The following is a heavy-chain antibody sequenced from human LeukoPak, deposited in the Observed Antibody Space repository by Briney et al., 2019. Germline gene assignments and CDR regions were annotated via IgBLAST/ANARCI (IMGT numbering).Heavy chain of an antibody. CDR3: ATIRPDSSSWYSVGYYYMDV. V-gene: IGHV4-39*07. J-gene: IGHJ6*03. CDR1: GGSISSSSYY. CDR2: IYYSGST. Sequence: PSETLSLTCAVSGGSISSSSYYWGWIRQPPGKGLEWIGSIYYSGSTYYNPSLKSRVTISIDTSKNQFSLKLSSVTAADTAVYYCATIRPDSSSWYSVGYYYMDVWGKGTTVTVSS. D-gene: IGHD6-13*01.